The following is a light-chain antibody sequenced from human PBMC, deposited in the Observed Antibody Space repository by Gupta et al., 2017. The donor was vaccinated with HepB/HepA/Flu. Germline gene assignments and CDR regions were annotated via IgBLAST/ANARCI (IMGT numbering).Light chain of an antibody. CDR3: QVWDRDFDREV. J-gene: IGLJ2*01. CDR1: NIGRKK. CDR2: DES. V-gene: IGLV3-21*03. Sequence: SYVVTQPPSVSVAPGNTATTTCGGRNIGRKKVHWYQQRPGQAPVLVVDDESDRPSGIPERFSGSKSGSTATLMISWVDAGDEADYYCQVWDRDFDREVFGGGTKLTVL.